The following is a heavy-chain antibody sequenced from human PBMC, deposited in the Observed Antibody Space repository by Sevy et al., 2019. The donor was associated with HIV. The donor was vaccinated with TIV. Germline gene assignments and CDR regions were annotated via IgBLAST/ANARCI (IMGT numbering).Heavy chain of an antibody. CDR1: GFNFRIYA. V-gene: IGHV3-30*03. Sequence: GGSLRLSCAASGFNFRIYAMHWVRQAPSKGLEWVAVISYDGSDKFYAESVKGRFTISRDNSKNMVFLQLNSLRGDDTAVYYCATGRQGATYGYWGQGTPVTVSS. D-gene: IGHD1-26*01. J-gene: IGHJ4*02. CDR2: ISYDGSDK. CDR3: ATGRQGATYGY.